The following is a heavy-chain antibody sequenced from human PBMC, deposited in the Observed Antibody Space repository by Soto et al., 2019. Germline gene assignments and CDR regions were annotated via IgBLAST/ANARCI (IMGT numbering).Heavy chain of an antibody. CDR1: GFTFSNYA. CDR3: ARDAISMVRGTNNWFDP. Sequence: EVQLLESGGGLVQPGGSLTLSCAASGFTFSNYAMGWVRQAPGKGLEWVSAISGGGISTYYADSVRGRFTISRDNSRNTLYLRMNRLRAEDTAVYYCARDAISMVRGTNNWFDPWGQGTLVTVSS. J-gene: IGHJ5*02. V-gene: IGHV3-23*01. CDR2: ISGGGIST. D-gene: IGHD3-10*01.